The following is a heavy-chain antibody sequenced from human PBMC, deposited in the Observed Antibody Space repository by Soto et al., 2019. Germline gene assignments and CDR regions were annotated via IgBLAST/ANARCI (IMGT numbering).Heavy chain of an antibody. D-gene: IGHD3-16*01. J-gene: IGHJ6*02. CDR3: AREGEMPYYYYGLDV. V-gene: IGHV1-18*01. CDR1: GYTFTTYG. Sequence: QVQLVQSGAEVRKPGASVKVSCKASGYTFTTYGISWVRQAPGQGLEWMGWIGGYNGHTKYAQKFQGRVTMTTDTSTSTVYMDLRRLRSDDTAVYYCAREGEMPYYYYGLDVWGQGTTVTVSS. CDR2: IGGYNGHT.